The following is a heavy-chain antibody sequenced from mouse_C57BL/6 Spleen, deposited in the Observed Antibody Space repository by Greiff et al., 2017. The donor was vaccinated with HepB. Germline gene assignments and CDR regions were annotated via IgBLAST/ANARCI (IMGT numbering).Heavy chain of an antibody. Sequence: QVQLQQPGAELVRPGSSVKLSCKASGYTFTSYWMHWVKQRPIQRLEWIGNIDPSDSETHYNQKFKDKATLTVDKSSSTAYMQLSSLTSEDSAVYYCARDGLTGTGSWFAYWGQGTLVTVSA. V-gene: IGHV1-52*01. J-gene: IGHJ3*01. D-gene: IGHD4-1*01. CDR2: IDPSDSET. CDR3: ARDGLTGTGSWFAY. CDR1: GYTFTSYW.